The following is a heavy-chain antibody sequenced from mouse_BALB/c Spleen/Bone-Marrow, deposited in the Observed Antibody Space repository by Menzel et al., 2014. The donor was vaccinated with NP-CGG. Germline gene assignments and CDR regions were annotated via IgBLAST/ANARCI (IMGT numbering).Heavy chain of an antibody. CDR3: ARGEDYDDYYAMDY. Sequence: VKAVESGPGLVAPSQSLSITCTVSGFSLTGYGVNWVRQPPGKGLEWLGMIWGDGSTDYNSALKSRLSISKDNSKSQVFLKMNSLQTDDTARYYCARGEDYDDYYAMDYWGQGTSVTVSS. D-gene: IGHD2-4*01. V-gene: IGHV2-6-7*01. CDR1: GFSLTGYG. CDR2: IWGDGST. J-gene: IGHJ4*01.